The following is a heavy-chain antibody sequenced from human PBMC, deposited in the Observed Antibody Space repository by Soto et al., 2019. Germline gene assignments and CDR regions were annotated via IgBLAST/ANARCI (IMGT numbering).Heavy chain of an antibody. Sequence: TLSLTCTVSGGSISSYYWSWIRQPPGKGLEWIGYIYYSGSTNYNPSLKSRVTISVDTSKNQFSLKLSSVTAADTAVYYCARGDGGYYYYYGMDVWGQGTTVTVSS. CDR2: IYYSGST. J-gene: IGHJ6*02. V-gene: IGHV4-59*08. CDR3: ARGDGGYYYYYGMDV. CDR1: GGSISSYY. D-gene: IGHD3-16*01.